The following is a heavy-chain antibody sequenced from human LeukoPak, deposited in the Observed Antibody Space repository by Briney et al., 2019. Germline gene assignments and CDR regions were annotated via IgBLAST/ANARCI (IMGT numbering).Heavy chain of an antibody. CDR1: GFTFSSYA. J-gene: IGHJ4*02. Sequence: GGSLRLSCAASGFTFSSYAMHWVRQAPGKGLEWVAVISYDGSNKYYADSVKGRFTISRDNSKDTLYLQMNSLRAEDTAVYYCAGNYGPYYFDYWGQGTLVTVSS. CDR3: AGNYGPYYFDY. D-gene: IGHD3-10*01. CDR2: ISYDGSNK. V-gene: IGHV3-30-3*01.